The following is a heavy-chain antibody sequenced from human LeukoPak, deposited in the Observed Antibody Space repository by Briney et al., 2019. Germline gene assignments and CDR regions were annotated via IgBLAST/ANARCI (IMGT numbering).Heavy chain of an antibody. V-gene: IGHV4-61*02. Sequence: PSQTLSLTCTVSGGSISSGSYYWSWIRQPAGKGLVWIGRIYTSGSTNYNPSLKSRVTISVDTSKNQFSLKLSSVTAADTAVYYCARIPKPGIAVAGMVHDWFDPWGQGTLVTVSS. J-gene: IGHJ5*02. CDR2: IYTSGST. CDR1: GGSISSGSYY. D-gene: IGHD6-19*01. CDR3: ARIPKPGIAVAGMVHDWFDP.